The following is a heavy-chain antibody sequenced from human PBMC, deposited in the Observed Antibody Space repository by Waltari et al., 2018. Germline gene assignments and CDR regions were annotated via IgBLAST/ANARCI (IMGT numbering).Heavy chain of an antibody. CDR3: ARHGSGSSWVFYIDF. J-gene: IGHJ4*02. CDR1: GFTVTNHG. CDR2: SGTLGGK. V-gene: IGHV3-13*01. Sequence: EVQLEQSGGGLVHPGGSLRFSCVGSGFTVTNHGMHWVRQAPGNGLEWLSASGTLGGKYYADSVKGRFTISRDDAKNALYLQMNILGAEDMAVYYCARHGSGSSWVFYIDFWGQGTLVTVSS. D-gene: IGHD3-10*01.